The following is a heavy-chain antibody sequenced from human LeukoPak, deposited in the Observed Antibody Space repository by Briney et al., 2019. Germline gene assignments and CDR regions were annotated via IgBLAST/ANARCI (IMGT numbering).Heavy chain of an antibody. CDR2: IIPIFGTP. CDR1: GGTFSTYA. Sequence: SVKVSCKAAGGTFSTYAIRWVRRAPGQGLEWMGGIIPIFGTPSYAQHFQGRVTITADGSMTTVYMDLSSMRSEDTAVYYCARARVPGWFDPWGQGTLVTVSS. V-gene: IGHV1-69*13. J-gene: IGHJ5*02. CDR3: ARARVPGWFDP. D-gene: IGHD2-2*01.